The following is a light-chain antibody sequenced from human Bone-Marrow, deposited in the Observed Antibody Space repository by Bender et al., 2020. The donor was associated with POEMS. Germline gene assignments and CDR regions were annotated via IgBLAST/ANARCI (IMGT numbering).Light chain of an antibody. CDR3: LLYYGDPRV. Sequence: QTVVTQEPSLTVSPGGTVTLTCASSTGAVTSANHLNWFQQKPGQAPRPLIYSTSNKHSWTPARFSGSLLGDKAALTLSGVQPEDEADYYCLLYYGDPRVFGGGTKLTVL. V-gene: IGLV7-43*01. CDR2: STS. J-gene: IGLJ3*02. CDR1: TGAVTSANH.